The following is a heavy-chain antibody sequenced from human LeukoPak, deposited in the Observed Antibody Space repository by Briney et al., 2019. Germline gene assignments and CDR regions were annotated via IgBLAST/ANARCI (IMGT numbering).Heavy chain of an antibody. CDR3: ARGRRSIVVVPAARRGYYYMDV. Sequence: PSETLSLTCTVSGGSISSGSYYWSWIRQPAGKGLEWIGRIYTSGSTNYNPTLKSRVTISVDTSKNQFSLKLSSVTAADTAVYYCARGRRSIVVVPAARRGYYYMDVWGNGTTVTVSS. CDR2: IYTSGST. D-gene: IGHD2-2*01. V-gene: IGHV4-61*02. CDR1: GGSISSGSYY. J-gene: IGHJ6*03.